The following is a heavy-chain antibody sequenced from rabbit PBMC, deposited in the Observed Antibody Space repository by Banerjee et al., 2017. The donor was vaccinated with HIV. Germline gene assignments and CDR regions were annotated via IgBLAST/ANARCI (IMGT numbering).Heavy chain of an antibody. V-gene: IGHV1S40*01. J-gene: IGHJ4*01. CDR1: GFTISSSDY. CDR2: IYAGVSGST. Sequence: QSLEESGGDLVKPGASLALTCTASGFTISSSDYMCWVRQAPGKGLEWIGCIYAGVSGSTYYANWAKGRFTISKTSSTTVTLQMTSLTAADTATYFCAKDWSGSDYVSFDLWGPGTLVTVS. D-gene: IGHD1-1*01. CDR3: AKDWSGSDYVSFDL.